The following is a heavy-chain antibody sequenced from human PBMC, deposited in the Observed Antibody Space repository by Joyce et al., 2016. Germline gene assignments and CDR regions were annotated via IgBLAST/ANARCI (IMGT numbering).Heavy chain of an antibody. J-gene: IGHJ5*02. CDR1: GGTFSDYS. V-gene: IGHV1-69*08. CDR2: VSPMVDTA. D-gene: IGHD3-22*01. Sequence: QVQLVQSGAEVRKPGSSVKVSCQASGGTFSDYSFHWVRQAPGQGLEWMGRVSPMVDTAYYKQRFQGRVAMTADKATKTVYMELKSLTNDDTGLYFCAGRHSSASGKGFDPWGQGTRVIVS. CDR3: AGRHSSASGKGFDP.